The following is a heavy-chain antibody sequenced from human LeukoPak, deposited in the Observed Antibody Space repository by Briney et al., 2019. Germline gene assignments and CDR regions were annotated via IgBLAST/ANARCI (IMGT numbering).Heavy chain of an antibody. CDR2: IFYSGTT. Sequence: SETLSLTCTVSGGSISSSSYYWGWIRQPPGTGLEWIGTIFYSGTTYYNPSLKSRVTISVDTSKNQFSLNLSSVTAADTALYYCARLPRATIGATNYFDLWGQGTLVTVSS. CDR1: GGSISSSSYY. J-gene: IGHJ4*02. CDR3: ARLPRATIGATNYFDL. V-gene: IGHV4-39*01. D-gene: IGHD5-24*01.